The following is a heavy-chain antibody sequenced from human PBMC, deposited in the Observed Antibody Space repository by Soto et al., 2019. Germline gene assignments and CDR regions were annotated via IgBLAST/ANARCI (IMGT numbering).Heavy chain of an antibody. CDR1: GGSFSGYY. CDR2: INHSGST. CDR3: ARGQFGRITIFGVVMTQNWFDP. D-gene: IGHD3-3*01. Sequence: QVQLQQWGAGLLKPSETLSLTCAVYGGSFSGYYWSWIRQPPGKGLEWIGEINHSGSTNYNPSLKSRVTISVDTSKNQFSLKLSSVTAADTAVYYCARGQFGRITIFGVVMTQNWFDPWGQGTLVTVSS. V-gene: IGHV4-34*01. J-gene: IGHJ5*02.